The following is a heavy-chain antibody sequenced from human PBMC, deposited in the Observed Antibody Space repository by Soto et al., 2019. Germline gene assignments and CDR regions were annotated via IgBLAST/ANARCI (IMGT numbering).Heavy chain of an antibody. V-gene: IGHV1-18*04. J-gene: IGHJ3*02. CDR3: ARREVAATRGAFDI. Sequence: ASVKVSCKASGYTFTSYGISWVRQAPGQGLERMGWISAYNGNTNYAQKLQGRVTMTTDTSTSTAYMELRSLRSDDTAVYYCARREVAATRGAFDIWGQGTMVTVSS. D-gene: IGHD2-15*01. CDR1: GYTFTSYG. CDR2: ISAYNGNT.